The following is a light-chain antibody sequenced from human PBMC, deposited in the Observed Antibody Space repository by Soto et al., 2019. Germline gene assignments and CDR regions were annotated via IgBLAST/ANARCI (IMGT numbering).Light chain of an antibody. V-gene: IGLV1-47*01. J-gene: IGLJ3*02. CDR3: ATWDDRLSGWV. CDR1: RSNIGSNS. CDR2: RNN. Sequence: QAVVTQPPSASGTPGQRVTISCSGSRSNIGSNSVYWFQQLPGTAPKLLMYRNNQRPSGVPDRFSGSKSGTSASLAISGLRSEDEADYYCATWDDRLSGWVFGGGTKVTVL.